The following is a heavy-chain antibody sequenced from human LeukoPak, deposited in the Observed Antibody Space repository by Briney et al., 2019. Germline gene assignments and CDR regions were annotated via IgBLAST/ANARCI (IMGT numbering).Heavy chain of an antibody. D-gene: IGHD3-3*01. CDR2: IKGDGIST. CDR1: GFTFSNFW. CDR3: AKDHYWSIDY. J-gene: IGHJ4*02. Sequence: GGSLRLSCAASGFTFSNFWMHWVRHAPGQGLVWVSRIKGDGISTNHADSVKGRFTISRDIAKNTLYLQMNSLRAEDTGVYYCAKDHYWSIDYWGRGTLVTVSS. V-gene: IGHV3-74*01.